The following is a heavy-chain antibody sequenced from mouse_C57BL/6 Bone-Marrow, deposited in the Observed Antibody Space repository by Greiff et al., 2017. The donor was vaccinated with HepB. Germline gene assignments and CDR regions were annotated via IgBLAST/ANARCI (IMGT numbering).Heavy chain of an antibody. V-gene: IGHV1-81*01. CDR3: ARGPYYYFRSYDYFDY. J-gene: IGHJ2*01. Sequence: VQLQQSGAELARPGASVKLSCKASGYTFTSYGISWVKQRTGQGLEWIGEIYPRRGNTYYNEKFKGKATLTADKSSSTAYMESRSLTSEDSAVYFCARGPYYYFRSYDYFDYWGQGTTLTVSS. CDR2: IYPRRGNT. CDR1: GYTFTSYG. D-gene: IGHD1-1*01.